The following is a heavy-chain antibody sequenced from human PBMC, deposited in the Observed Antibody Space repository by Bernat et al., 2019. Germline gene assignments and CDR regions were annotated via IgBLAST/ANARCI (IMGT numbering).Heavy chain of an antibody. D-gene: IGHD3-10*01. CDR3: ARGRPYYYGSGSYYISPLFSY. CDR1: GGSLNGYY. Sequence: QVQLQQWGAGLLKASETLSLTCAVYGGSLNGYYWSWIRQPPGKGLEWIGEINHSGSTNYNPSLKSRVTISVDTSKNQFSLKVSSVTAADTAVYYCARGRPYYYGSGSYYISPLFSYWGQGTLVTVSS. CDR2: INHSGST. J-gene: IGHJ4*02. V-gene: IGHV4-34*01.